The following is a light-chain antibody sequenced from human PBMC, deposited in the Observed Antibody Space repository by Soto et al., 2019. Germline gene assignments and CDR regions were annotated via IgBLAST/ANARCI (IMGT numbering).Light chain of an antibody. Sequence: NFMLTQPHSVSESPGKTLSISCTRSSGSIANNYVQWYQQRPGSAPTTVIYENNQRLSGVPDRFSGSTDGSSNSASLTISGLQTEDEADYYCAAWHDSLNGVLFGGGTKLTVL. CDR2: ENN. V-gene: IGLV6-57*04. CDR1: SGSIANNY. CDR3: AAWHDSLNGVL. J-gene: IGLJ2*01.